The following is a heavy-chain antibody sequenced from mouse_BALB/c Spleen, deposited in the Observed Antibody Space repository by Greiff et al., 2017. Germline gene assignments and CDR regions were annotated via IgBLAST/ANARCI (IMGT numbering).Heavy chain of an antibody. CDR3: ARHPPGPDYFDY. Sequence: EVMLVESGGGLVKPGGSLKLSCAASGFAFSSYDMSWVRQTPEKRLEWVAYISSGGGSTYYPDTVKGRFTISRDNAKNTLYLQMSSLKSEDTAMYYCARHPPGPDYFDYWGQGTTLTVSS. CDR1: GFAFSSYD. J-gene: IGHJ2*01. V-gene: IGHV5-12-1*01. CDR2: ISSGGGST.